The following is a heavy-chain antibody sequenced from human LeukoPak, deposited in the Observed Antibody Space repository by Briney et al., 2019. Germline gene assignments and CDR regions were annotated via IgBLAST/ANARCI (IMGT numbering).Heavy chain of an antibody. J-gene: IGHJ6*03. CDR3: ARDGDTVLTRGYYYYMDV. CDR2: ITSSSSYI. Sequence: WGSLRLSCAASGFTFSSYTMNWVRQAPGKGPEWVSSITSSSSYIYYADSVKGRFTISRDNARNSLYLQMNSLRAEDTALYYCARDGDTVLTRGYYYYMDVWGKGTTVTVSS. D-gene: IGHD4-23*01. CDR1: GFTFSSYT. V-gene: IGHV3-21*01.